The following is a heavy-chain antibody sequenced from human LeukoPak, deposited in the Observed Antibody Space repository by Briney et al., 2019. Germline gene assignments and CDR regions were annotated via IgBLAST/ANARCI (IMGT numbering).Heavy chain of an antibody. D-gene: IGHD5-12*01. Sequence: GGSLRLSCAASGFTFSSYSMNWVRQAPGKGLEWVSSISSSSNYIYYADSVKGRFTISRDNAKKSLFPQMNSLRAEDTAVYYCARAGIVATIVMFDYWGQGTLVTISS. V-gene: IGHV3-21*01. CDR2: ISSSSNYI. J-gene: IGHJ4*02. CDR3: ARAGIVATIVMFDY. CDR1: GFTFSSYS.